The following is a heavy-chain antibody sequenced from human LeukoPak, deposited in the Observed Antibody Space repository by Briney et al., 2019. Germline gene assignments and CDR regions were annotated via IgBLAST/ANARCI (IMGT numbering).Heavy chain of an antibody. D-gene: IGHD6-19*01. Sequence: SETLSLTCAVYGESFSGYYWNWIRQPPGKGLEWIGEINDRGSTNYNPSLKSRVTISVDTSKNQFSLKLSSMTAADTALYYCAVTSGWYEGFDYWGQGTLVTVSS. CDR1: GESFSGYY. J-gene: IGHJ4*02. CDR2: INDRGST. CDR3: AVTSGWYEGFDY. V-gene: IGHV4-34*01.